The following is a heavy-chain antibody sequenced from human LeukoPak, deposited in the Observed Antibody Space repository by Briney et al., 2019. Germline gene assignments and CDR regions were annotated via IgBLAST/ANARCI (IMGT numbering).Heavy chain of an antibody. J-gene: IGHJ4*02. CDR1: GFTFSNAW. CDR2: IKSKTDDGTA. V-gene: IGHV3-15*01. CDR3: TTERAAAAPY. D-gene: IGHD6-13*01. Sequence: GGSLRLSCAASGFTFSNAWMTWVRQAPGKGLEWVGRIKSKTDDGTADYAAPVKGRFTISRDDSKNTLYLQMNSQKTEDTAVYYCTTERAAAAPYWGQGTLVTVSS.